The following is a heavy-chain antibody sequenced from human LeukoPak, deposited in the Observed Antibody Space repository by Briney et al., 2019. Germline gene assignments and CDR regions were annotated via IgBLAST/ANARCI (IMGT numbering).Heavy chain of an antibody. CDR1: GYTFTSYG. J-gene: IGHJ4*02. Sequence: ASVKVSCKASGYTFTSYGISWVRQAPGQGLEWMGWVSACNGNTNYAQKLQGRATMTTDTSTSTAYMELRSLRSDDTAVYYCARDRRGYFDWLLPFDYWGQGTLVTVSS. V-gene: IGHV1-18*01. CDR2: VSACNGNT. D-gene: IGHD3-9*01. CDR3: ARDRRGYFDWLLPFDY.